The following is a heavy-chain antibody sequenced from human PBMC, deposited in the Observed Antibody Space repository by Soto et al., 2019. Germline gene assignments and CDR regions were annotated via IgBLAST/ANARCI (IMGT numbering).Heavy chain of an antibody. CDR1: GFTFSDYT. Sequence: EVQLLESGGDVVQPGGSLRLSCAARGFTFSDYTMSWVRQAPGKGLEWVSGISGRDLTAYYADSVKGRFTISRDNSKDTVYLQMNSLRVDDTAVYYCARRDGGHWYFDIWGRGILVTVSS. CDR3: ARRDGGHWYFDI. D-gene: IGHD2-15*01. CDR2: ISGRDLTA. V-gene: IGHV3-23*01. J-gene: IGHJ2*01.